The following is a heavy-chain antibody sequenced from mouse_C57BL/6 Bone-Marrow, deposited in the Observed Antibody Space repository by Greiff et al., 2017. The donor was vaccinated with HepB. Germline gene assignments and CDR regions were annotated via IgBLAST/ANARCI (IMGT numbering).Heavy chain of an antibody. CDR1: GYTFTDYN. V-gene: IGHV1-18*01. Sequence: EVKLMESGPELVKPGASVKIPCKASGYTFTDYNMDWVKQSHGKSLEWIGDINPNNGGTIYNQKFKGKATLTVDKSSSTAYMELRSLTSEDTAVYYCARSPAYYSNYDAMDYWGQGTSVTVSS. D-gene: IGHD2-5*01. J-gene: IGHJ4*01. CDR2: INPNNGGT. CDR3: ARSPAYYSNYDAMDY.